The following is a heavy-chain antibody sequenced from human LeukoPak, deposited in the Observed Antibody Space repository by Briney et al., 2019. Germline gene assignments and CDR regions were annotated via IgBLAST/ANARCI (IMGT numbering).Heavy chain of an antibody. D-gene: IGHD2-2*01. CDR1: GGSFSGYY. CDR3: ARHRKGVVVPAAPHYYYYYMDV. CDR2: INHSGST. J-gene: IGHJ6*03. V-gene: IGHV4-34*01. Sequence: PSETLSLTCAVYGGSFSGYYWSWIRQPPGKGLEWIGEINHSGSTNYNPSLKSRVTISVDTSKNQFSLKLSSVTAEDTAVYYCARHRKGVVVPAAPHYYYYYMDVWGKGTTVTISS.